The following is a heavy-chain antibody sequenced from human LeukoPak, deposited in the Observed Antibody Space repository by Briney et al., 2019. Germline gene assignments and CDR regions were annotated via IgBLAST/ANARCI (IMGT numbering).Heavy chain of an antibody. CDR2: IYHSGST. J-gene: IGHJ6*02. V-gene: IGHV4-30-2*01. CDR3: ASCSSTSCSPDYYYGMDV. D-gene: IGHD2-2*01. CDR1: GGSISSGGYS. Sequence: PSETLSLTCAVSGGSISSGGYSWGWIRQPPGKGLEWIGYIYHSGSTYYNPSLKSRVTISVDRSKNQFSLKLSSVTAADTAVYYCASCSSTSCSPDYYYGMDVWGQGTTVTVSS.